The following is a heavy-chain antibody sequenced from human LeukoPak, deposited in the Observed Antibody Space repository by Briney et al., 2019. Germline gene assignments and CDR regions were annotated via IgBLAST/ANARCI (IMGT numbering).Heavy chain of an antibody. CDR1: GFTFSTYS. CDR3: AKGVEEYLDV. CDR2: ISGTSTTI. Sequence: PGGSLRLSCAASGFTFSTYSMNWVRQAPGKGLEWLSYISGTSTTIYSADSGKGRFNISRDNSKNTLYLQMNSLRAEDTAVYYCAKGVEEYLDVWGKGTTVTVSS. D-gene: IGHD2-15*01. V-gene: IGHV3-48*01. J-gene: IGHJ6*03.